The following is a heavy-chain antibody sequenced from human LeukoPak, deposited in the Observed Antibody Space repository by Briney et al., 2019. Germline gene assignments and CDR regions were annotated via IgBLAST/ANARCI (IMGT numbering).Heavy chain of an antibody. J-gene: IGHJ1*01. CDR1: GLTFRSYA. CDR2: ISGGGDTT. V-gene: IGHV3-23*01. CDR3: AKVTVYFPARTAGAYGDYRGGDFQH. D-gene: IGHD4-17*01. Sequence: GGALRLSCAAPGLTFRSYAITCVPQAPGKGLDSVSIISGGGDTTYYAESVSGRFTISRDNSKNTLYLQMGSLRAEDTAVYYCAKVTVYFPARTAGAYGDYRGGDFQHWGQGTLVIVSS.